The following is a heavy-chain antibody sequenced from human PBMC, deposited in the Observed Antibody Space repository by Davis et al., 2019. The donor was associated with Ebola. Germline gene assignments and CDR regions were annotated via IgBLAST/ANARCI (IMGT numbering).Heavy chain of an antibody. D-gene: IGHD3-3*01. V-gene: IGHV1-2*02. CDR2: INPNSGGT. CDR1: RYTFTGYY. Sequence: ASVQVSCKASRYTFTGYYMHWVRLAPGQGLEWMGWINPNSGGTNYAQRFQGRVTMTRDTSISTAYMELSRLRSDDTAVYYCAFPRTIFGVVTAYFDYWGQGTLVTVSS. J-gene: IGHJ4*02. CDR3: AFPRTIFGVVTAYFDY.